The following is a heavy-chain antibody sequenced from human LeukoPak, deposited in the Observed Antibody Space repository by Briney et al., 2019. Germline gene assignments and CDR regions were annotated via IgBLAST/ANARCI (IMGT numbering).Heavy chain of an antibody. Sequence: SETLSLTCDVSGYSISSGYYWAWIRQPPGKGLEWIGSMYHSGSSYYNPSLKSRITISVDTSKNQFSLKLSSVTAADTAVYYCGKVGAYGDYARHDYWGQGTLVTVSS. J-gene: IGHJ4*02. D-gene: IGHD4-17*01. V-gene: IGHV4-38-2*01. CDR2: MYHSGSS. CDR3: GKVGAYGDYARHDY. CDR1: GYSISSGYY.